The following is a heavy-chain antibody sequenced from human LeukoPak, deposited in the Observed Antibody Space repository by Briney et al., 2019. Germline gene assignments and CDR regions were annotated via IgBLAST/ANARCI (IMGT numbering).Heavy chain of an antibody. Sequence: GGSLRLSCVASGFAFSSNGMHWVRQAPGKGLEWVAVTSNDERSKYYADSVKGRFTLSRDDSRNTVYLQLNNLRVEDTAIYYCARASWISTADAVCWGQGTQVTVSS. CDR3: ARASWISTADAVC. J-gene: IGHJ4*02. CDR2: TSNDERSK. V-gene: IGHV3-30*03. D-gene: IGHD2-2*03. CDR1: GFAFSSNG.